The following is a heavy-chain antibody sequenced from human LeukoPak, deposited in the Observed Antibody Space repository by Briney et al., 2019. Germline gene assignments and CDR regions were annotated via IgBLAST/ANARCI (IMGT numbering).Heavy chain of an antibody. Sequence: GGSLRLSCAASGFTFSSYAVSWVRQAPGKGLEWVSAMSGGDGSTYYADSVKGRFTISKDNSKKTLYLQMNGLRAEDTAVYYCAKDWPSSGIYYGQFDFWGQGTLVTVSS. CDR2: MSGGDGST. CDR1: GFTFSSYA. D-gene: IGHD1-26*01. V-gene: IGHV3-23*01. CDR3: AKDWPSSGIYYGQFDF. J-gene: IGHJ4*02.